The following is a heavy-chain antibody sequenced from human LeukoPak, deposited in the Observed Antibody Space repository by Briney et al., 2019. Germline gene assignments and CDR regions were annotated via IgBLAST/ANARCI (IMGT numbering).Heavy chain of an antibody. CDR1: GFTFSSYS. CDR3: VRDHQYAFDI. Sequence: GGSLRLSCAASGFTFSSYSMSWVRQAPGKGLEWPSYVGIDENNIFYADSVRGRLTISRDNAKNSLHLQMHSLRAEDTAVYYCVRDHQYAFDIWGQGTMVTVSS. CDR2: VGIDENNI. V-gene: IGHV3-48*01. J-gene: IGHJ3*02.